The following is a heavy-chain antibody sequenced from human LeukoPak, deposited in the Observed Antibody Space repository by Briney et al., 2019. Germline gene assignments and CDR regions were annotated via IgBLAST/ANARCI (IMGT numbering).Heavy chain of an antibody. J-gene: IGHJ4*02. V-gene: IGHV3-53*01. Sequence: GGSLRLSCAASGFTVSSNYMSWVRQAPGKGLEWVSVIYSGGDTYYADSAKGRFTISRDNSKNTLYLQMNSLRAEDTAVYYCARVAVGAGTDYFDYWGQGTLVTVSS. CDR2: IYSGGDT. CDR3: ARVAVGAGTDYFDY. D-gene: IGHD6-19*01. CDR1: GFTVSSNY.